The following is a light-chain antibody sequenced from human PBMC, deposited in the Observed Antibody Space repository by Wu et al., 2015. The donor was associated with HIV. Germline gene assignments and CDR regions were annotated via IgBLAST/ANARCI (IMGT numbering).Light chain of an antibody. CDR2: GTS. CDR1: QSVRSSY. Sequence: EIVLTQSPGTLSLSPGERATLSCRASQSVRSSYLAWYQQKPGQAPRLLIFGTSSRATGIPDRFSGSGSGTDFTLTISRLEPEDFAVYYCQQYGNSPVWSFGQGTNLEIK. V-gene: IGKV3-20*01. J-gene: IGKJ2*03. CDR3: QQYGNSPVWS.